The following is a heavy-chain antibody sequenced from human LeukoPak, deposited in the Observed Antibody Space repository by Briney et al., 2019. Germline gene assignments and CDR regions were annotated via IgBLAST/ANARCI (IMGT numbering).Heavy chain of an antibody. CDR3: RRGHYYAMDV. CDR1: GFTFRGYW. J-gene: IGHJ6*02. Sequence: GGSLRLSCAASGFTFRGYWMHWVRQGPGKGLVWVSRINSDGSNTTYADSVKGRFTISRENAKNTLYLQMNSLRAEDTAVYYCRRGHYYAMDVWGQGTTVTVSS. V-gene: IGHV3-74*01. CDR2: INSDGSNT.